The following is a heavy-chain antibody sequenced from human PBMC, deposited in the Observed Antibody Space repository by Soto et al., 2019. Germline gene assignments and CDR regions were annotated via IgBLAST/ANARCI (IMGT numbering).Heavy chain of an antibody. CDR3: ARVGGDYYDFWSGPPYYGMDV. CDR2: ISYDGSDK. J-gene: IGHJ6*02. V-gene: IGHV3-30*03. CDR1: GFTFSSYG. D-gene: IGHD3-3*01. Sequence: PGGSLRLSCAASGFTFSSYGMHWVRQAPGKGLEWVAVISYDGSDKYYADSVNGRFTISRDNSRNTLYLQMNSLRPEDTAVYYCARVGGDYYDFWSGPPYYGMDVWGQGTTVTVSS.